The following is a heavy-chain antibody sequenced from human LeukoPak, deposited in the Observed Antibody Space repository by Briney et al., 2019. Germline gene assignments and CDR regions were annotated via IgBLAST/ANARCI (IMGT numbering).Heavy chain of an antibody. CDR1: GYTFTGYY. D-gene: IGHD3-3*01. J-gene: IGHJ5*02. CDR2: INPNSSGT. Sequence: GASVKVSCKASGYTFTGYYMHWVRQPPGQGLEWMGWINPNSSGTNYAQKFQGRVTMTRDTSISTAYMELSRLRSDDTAVYYCAREEESNFWSGYPNWFVPWGQGTLVTVSS. CDR3: AREEESNFWSGYPNWFVP. V-gene: IGHV1-2*02.